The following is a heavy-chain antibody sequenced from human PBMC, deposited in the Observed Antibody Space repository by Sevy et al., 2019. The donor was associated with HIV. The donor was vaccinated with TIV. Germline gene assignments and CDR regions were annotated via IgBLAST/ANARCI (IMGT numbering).Heavy chain of an antibody. V-gene: IGHV1-8*01. CDR3: ARRKVTTLWFDP. Sequence: ASVKVSCKASGYTFTSYDINWVRQATGQGLEWMGWMNPNSGNTGYAQKFQGRVTMTRNTSISTAYMELSSLRSEDTAVYYWARRKVTTLWFDPWGQGTLVTVSS. J-gene: IGHJ5*02. CDR2: MNPNSGNT. D-gene: IGHD4-4*01. CDR1: GYTFTSYD.